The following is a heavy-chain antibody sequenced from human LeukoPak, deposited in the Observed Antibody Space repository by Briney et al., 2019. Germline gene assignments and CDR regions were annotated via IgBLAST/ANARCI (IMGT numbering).Heavy chain of an antibody. J-gene: IGHJ6*03. CDR1: GFTFSNAW. V-gene: IGHV3-15*01. CDR2: IKNKTDGGTT. D-gene: IGHD2-2*01. CDR3: TTSCSSTSCYEDYYYYYYMDV. Sequence: PGGSLRLSCAASGFTFSNAWMSWVRQAPARGLEWVGRIKNKTDGGTTDYAASVKGRFTISRDDSKNTLYLQMNSLKTEDTAVYYCTTSCSSTSCYEDYYYYYYMDVWGKGTTVTVSS.